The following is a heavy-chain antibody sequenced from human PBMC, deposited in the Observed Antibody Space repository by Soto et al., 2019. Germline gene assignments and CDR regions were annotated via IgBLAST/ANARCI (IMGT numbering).Heavy chain of an antibody. CDR1: GYTFTSYD. D-gene: IGHD3-9*01. Sequence: ASVKVSCKASGYTFTSYDINCVRQATGQGLEWMGWMNPNSGNTGYAQKFQGRVTMTRNTSISTAYMELSSLRSEDTAVYYCARGGVGYDILTGYHAFDIWGQGTMVTVSS. J-gene: IGHJ3*02. V-gene: IGHV1-8*01. CDR2: MNPNSGNT. CDR3: ARGGVGYDILTGYHAFDI.